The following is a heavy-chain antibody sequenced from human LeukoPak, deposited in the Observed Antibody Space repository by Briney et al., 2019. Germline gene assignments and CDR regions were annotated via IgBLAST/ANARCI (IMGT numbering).Heavy chain of an antibody. D-gene: IGHD3-10*01. J-gene: IGHJ5*02. CDR1: GGSISSYY. CDR3: ARHSPTPIPMGWFDP. V-gene: IGHV4-59*08. Sequence: SETLSLTCTVSGGSISSYYWSWIRQPPGKGLEWIGYIYYSGSTNYNPSLKSRVTISVDTSKNQFSLKLSSVTAADTAVYYCARHSPTPIPMGWFDPWGQGTLVTVSS. CDR2: IYYSGST.